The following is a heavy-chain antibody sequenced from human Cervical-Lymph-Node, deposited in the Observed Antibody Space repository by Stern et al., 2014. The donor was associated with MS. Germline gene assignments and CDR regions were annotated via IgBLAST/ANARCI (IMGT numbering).Heavy chain of an antibody. CDR1: GYTFTDYY. CDR2: NNPNNGGT. D-gene: IGHD1-1*01. Sequence: QVQLVQSGAEVKNPGASVKVSCKASGYTFTDYYMQWMRQAPGQGLEWMGWNNPNNGGTKSAQKFQGWVTMTRDTSTSTAYMELSRLRSDDTAIYYCARASTTANNYYDGVDVWGQGTTVTVTS. V-gene: IGHV1-2*04. J-gene: IGHJ6*02. CDR3: ARASTTANNYYDGVDV.